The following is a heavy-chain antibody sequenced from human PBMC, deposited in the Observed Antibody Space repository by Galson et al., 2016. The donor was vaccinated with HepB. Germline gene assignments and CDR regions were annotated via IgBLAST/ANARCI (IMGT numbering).Heavy chain of an antibody. CDR2: MNPNSGNT. D-gene: IGHD1-20*01. CDR1: GYTFTRYY. J-gene: IGHJ4*02. CDR3: VPHLTETPDYFHF. V-gene: IGHV1-8*01. Sequence: SVKVSCKASGYTFTRYYIHWVRQATGQGLEWMGWMNPNSGNTGYAQKFQGRVTMTRDNSINTAYMELGGLRSEDTAVYYCVPHLTETPDYFHFWGQGTLVTVSS.